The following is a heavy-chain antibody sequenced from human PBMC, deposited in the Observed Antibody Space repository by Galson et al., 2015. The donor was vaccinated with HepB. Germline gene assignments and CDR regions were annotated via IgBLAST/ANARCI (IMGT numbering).Heavy chain of an antibody. Sequence: PALVKSTQTLTLTCTFSGFSLSTSGMCVSWIRQPPGKALEWLALIDWDDDKYYSTSLKTRLTISKDASKNQVVLTMTNMDPVDTATYYCARTEYSSSANDWYFDLWGRGTLVTVSS. V-gene: IGHV2-70*01. CDR3: ARTEYSSSANDWYFDL. CDR1: GFSLSTSGMC. CDR2: IDWDDDK. D-gene: IGHD6-6*01. J-gene: IGHJ2*01.